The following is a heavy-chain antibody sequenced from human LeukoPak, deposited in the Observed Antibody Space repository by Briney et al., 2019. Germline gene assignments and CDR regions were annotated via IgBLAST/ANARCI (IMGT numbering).Heavy chain of an antibody. V-gene: IGHV3-7*03. CDR1: GFTFSNYW. CDR3: TRGSFTRAY. D-gene: IGHD2-15*01. Sequence: GGSLRLSRAASGFTFSNYWMSWVRQAPGKGLEWVANIKQDGSEKYYVDSVKGRFTISRDNGKNSLYLQMNSLRVEDTAVYYCTRGSFTRAYWGQGTLVTVSS. CDR2: IKQDGSEK. J-gene: IGHJ4*02.